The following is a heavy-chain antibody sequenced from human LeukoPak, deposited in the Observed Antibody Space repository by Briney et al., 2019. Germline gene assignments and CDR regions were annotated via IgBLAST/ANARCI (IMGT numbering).Heavy chain of an antibody. CDR1: GFTFSSYS. CDR2: ISSSSYI. Sequence: GGSLRLSCAASGFTFSSYSMNWVRQAPGKGLEWVSSISSSSYIYYADSVTGRFTISRDNAKNSLYLQMSSLRAEDTAVYYCAELGITMIGGVWGKGTTVTISS. V-gene: IGHV3-21*01. D-gene: IGHD3-10*02. CDR3: AELGITMIGGV. J-gene: IGHJ6*04.